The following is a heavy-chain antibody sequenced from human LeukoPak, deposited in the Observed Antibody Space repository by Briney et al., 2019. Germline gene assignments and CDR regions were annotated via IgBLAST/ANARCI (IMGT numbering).Heavy chain of an antibody. J-gene: IGHJ6*03. D-gene: IGHD1-26*01. CDR1: GVTVSSNY. V-gene: IGHV3-53*01. Sequence: PGGSLRLSCAASGVTVSSNYMTWVRQAPGKGLEWVSVIYTGGSTYYAGSVKGRFTISRDNSKNTLYLQMNSLRAEDTAVYYCTTTGGSYGAYYMDVWGKGTTVTVSS. CDR3: TTTGGSYGAYYMDV. CDR2: IYTGGST.